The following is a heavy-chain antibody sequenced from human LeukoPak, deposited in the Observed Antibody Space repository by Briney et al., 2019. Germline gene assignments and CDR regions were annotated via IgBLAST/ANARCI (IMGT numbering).Heavy chain of an antibody. CDR2: IYHSGST. D-gene: IGHD6-19*01. J-gene: IGHJ4*02. CDR1: VASLNSYY. Sequence: LETLSLTCSVSVASLNSYYWSWVRQPRGRGREGMGEIYHSGSTNYNPSLMSRVTISVDKSKNQFSLKLSSATAAATAVYYCAERGVVQGLAAVFDYWGQGTLVTVSS. V-gene: IGHV4-34*01. CDR3: AERGVVQGLAAVFDY.